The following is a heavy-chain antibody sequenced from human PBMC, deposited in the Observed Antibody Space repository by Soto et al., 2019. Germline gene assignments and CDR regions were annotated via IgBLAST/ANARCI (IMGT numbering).Heavy chain of an antibody. D-gene: IGHD1-26*01. Sequence: QVQLVQSGAEVKKSGASVKVSCKASGYTFTAYYIHWVRQAPGQGLEWMGEISPNSGGTKYAQKFQGRVTMTRDTSITTVYMDLLNLSPDDTAVYYCGKGRSGDVGVFYWGQGTLVTVYS. V-gene: IGHV1-2*02. CDR2: ISPNSGGT. CDR1: GYTFTAYY. CDR3: GKGRSGDVGVFY. J-gene: IGHJ4*02.